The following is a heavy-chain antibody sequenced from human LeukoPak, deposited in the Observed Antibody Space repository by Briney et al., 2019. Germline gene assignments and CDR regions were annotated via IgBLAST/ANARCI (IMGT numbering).Heavy chain of an antibody. V-gene: IGHV4-59*08. D-gene: IGHD3-3*02. CDR3: AGHPRISWFDP. CDR1: GGSISSYY. J-gene: IGHJ5*02. CDR2: IYNNGYSGST. Sequence: SETLSLTCTVSGGSISSYYWSWIRQPPGKGLEWIGYIYNNGYSGSTNYNPSLKSPVTISVYTSKGQFSLKLTSVTAADTAVYYCAGHPRISWFDPWGQGTLVTVSS.